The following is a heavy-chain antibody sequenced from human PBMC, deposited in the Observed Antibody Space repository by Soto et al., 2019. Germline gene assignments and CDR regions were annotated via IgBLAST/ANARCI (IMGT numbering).Heavy chain of an antibody. V-gene: IGHV3-11*06. CDR3: ARGGSTSWSPFFDY. J-gene: IGHJ4*02. D-gene: IGHD6-13*01. CDR2: LSSSSTYT. Sequence: GGSLRLSCAAPGLTFNDYYMSWVRQAPGKGLEWISFLSSSSTYTDYADSVKGRFTISRDNAKNSLYLQMNSLRAEDTAVYYCARGGSTSWSPFFDYWGQGALVTVSS. CDR1: GLTFNDYY.